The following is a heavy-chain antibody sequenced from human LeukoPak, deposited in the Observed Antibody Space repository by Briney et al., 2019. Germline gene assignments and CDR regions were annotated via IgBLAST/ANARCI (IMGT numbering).Heavy chain of an antibody. V-gene: IGHV3-30*18. J-gene: IGHJ5*02. CDR1: GFTFSSYG. D-gene: IGHD2-15*01. Sequence: GSLRLSCAASGFTFSSYGMHWVRQAPGKGLEWVAVISYDGSNKYYADSVKGRFTISRDNSKNTLYLQMNSLRAEDTAVYYCAKGQPLVVVAATGFDPWGQGTLVTVSS. CDR3: AKGQPLVVVAATGFDP. CDR2: ISYDGSNK.